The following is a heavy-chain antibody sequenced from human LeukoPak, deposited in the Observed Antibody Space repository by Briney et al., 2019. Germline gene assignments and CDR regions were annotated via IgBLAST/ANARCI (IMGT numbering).Heavy chain of an antibody. J-gene: IGHJ5*02. V-gene: IGHV4-30-4*08. Sequence: PSETLSLTCTVSGGSISSGDYYWSWIRQPPGKGLEWIGYIYYSGSTYYNPSLKSRVTISVDTSENQFSLKLSSVTAADTAVYYCARSRITIFGVVPNWFDPWGQGTLVTVSS. CDR3: ARSRITIFGVVPNWFDP. D-gene: IGHD3-3*01. CDR2: IYYSGST. CDR1: GGSISSGDYY.